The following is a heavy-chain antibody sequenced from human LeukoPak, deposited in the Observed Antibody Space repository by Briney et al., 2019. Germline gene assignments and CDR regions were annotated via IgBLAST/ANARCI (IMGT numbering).Heavy chain of an antibody. V-gene: IGHV1-69*13. Sequence: GASVTVSCTASGGTFSSYAISWVRQAPGQGLEWMGGIIPIFGTANYAQKFQGRVTITADESTSTAYMELSSLRSEDTAVYYCARDLDIAVAGTNAFDIWGQGTMVTVSS. CDR1: GGTFSSYA. CDR3: ARDLDIAVAGTNAFDI. J-gene: IGHJ3*02. CDR2: IIPIFGTA. D-gene: IGHD6-19*01.